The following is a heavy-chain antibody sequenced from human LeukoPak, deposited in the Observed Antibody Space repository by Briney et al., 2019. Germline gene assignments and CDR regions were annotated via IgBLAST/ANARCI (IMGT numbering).Heavy chain of an antibody. J-gene: IGHJ3*02. CDR3: ARETGCSSTSCYGEAFDT. D-gene: IGHD2-2*01. CDR1: GFAFSTYS. CDR2: INTRSRT. Sequence: GGSLRLSCAASGFAFSTYSMNWVRQAPGKGLEWVAAINTRSRTYYADSVKGRFTMSRDNAKNSLYLQMNSLRVEDTAVYYCARETGCSSTSCYGEAFDTWGQGTMVTVSS. V-gene: IGHV3-21*01.